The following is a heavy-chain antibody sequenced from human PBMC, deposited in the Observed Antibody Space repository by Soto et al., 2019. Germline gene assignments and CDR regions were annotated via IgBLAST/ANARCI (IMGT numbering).Heavy chain of an antibody. Sequence: GGSLILSCAASGFTFSSYFMNWVRQAPGKGLEWVSSIDSTGSYIYYADSVKGRLTISRDNARNSLYLHLNSLRTDDTAVYYCATDGAAGSVVGVWGQGTTVTVSS. CDR1: GFTFSSYF. CDR2: IDSTGSYI. V-gene: IGHV3-21*01. J-gene: IGHJ6*02. D-gene: IGHD6-13*01. CDR3: ATDGAAGSVVGV.